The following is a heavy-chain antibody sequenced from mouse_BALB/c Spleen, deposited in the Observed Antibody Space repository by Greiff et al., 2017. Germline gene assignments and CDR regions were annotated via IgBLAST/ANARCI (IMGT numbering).Heavy chain of an antibody. CDR1: GYTFTDYE. CDR3: TRYGNYAMDY. V-gene: IGHV1-15*01. Sequence: VQLQQSGAELAKPGASVKMSCKASGYTFTDYEMHWVKQTPVHGLEWIGAIDPETGGTAYNQKFKGKATLTADKSSSTAYMELRSLTSEDSAVYYCTRYGNYAMDYWGQGTSVTVSS. D-gene: IGHD2-1*01. CDR2: IDPETGGT. J-gene: IGHJ4*01.